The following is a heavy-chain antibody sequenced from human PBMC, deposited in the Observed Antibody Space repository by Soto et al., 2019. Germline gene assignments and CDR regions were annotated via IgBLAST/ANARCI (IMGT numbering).Heavy chain of an antibody. V-gene: IGHV1-2*02. Sequence: ASVKVSCKASGYTFTGYYVHWVRQAPGQGLEWMGWINPNSGDTYLAQRFQGRVTMNRDTSIGTAYMELRGLTSDDTTEYYCAKGGAIVAAGTRVYLYNAMDVWGQGTTVTVSS. CDR1: GYTFTGYY. J-gene: IGHJ6*02. CDR2: INPNSGDT. D-gene: IGHD1-26*01. CDR3: AKGGAIVAAGTRVYLYNAMDV.